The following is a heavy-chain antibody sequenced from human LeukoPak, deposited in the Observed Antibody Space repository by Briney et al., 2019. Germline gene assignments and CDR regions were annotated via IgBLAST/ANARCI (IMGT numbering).Heavy chain of an antibody. J-gene: IGHJ3*01. CDR3: AREITSFINAYDL. D-gene: IGHD3-3*01. Sequence: GGSLRLSCAASGFTFRNHGMHWVRQAPGKGLEWVAVIWYDGSNEYYADSVKGRFTISRDNSKNTLHIQMNSLRADDTAVYYCAREITSFINAYDLWGQGAMVTFSS. CDR1: GFTFRNHG. CDR2: IWYDGSNE. V-gene: IGHV3-33*01.